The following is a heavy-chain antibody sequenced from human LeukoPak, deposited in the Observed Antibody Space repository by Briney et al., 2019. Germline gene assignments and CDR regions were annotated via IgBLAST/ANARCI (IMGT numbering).Heavy chain of an antibody. CDR3: AAGRGYCSGGSCYSGDYYYGMDV. V-gene: IGHV3-53*01. D-gene: IGHD2-15*01. CDR2: IYSGGST. Sequence: GGSLRLSCAASGFTVSSNYMSWVRQAPGKGLEWVSVIYSGGSTYYADSVKGRFTISRDNSRELLYLQMNSLRVEDTAVYYCAAGRGYCSGGSCYSGDYYYGMDVWGQGTTVTVSS. CDR1: GFTVSSNY. J-gene: IGHJ6*02.